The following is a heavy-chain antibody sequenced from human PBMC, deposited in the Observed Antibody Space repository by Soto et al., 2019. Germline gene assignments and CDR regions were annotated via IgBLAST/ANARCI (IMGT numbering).Heavy chain of an antibody. CDR3: AKEDTSSGSLDY. J-gene: IGHJ4*02. CDR1: GYTFTGYY. V-gene: IGHV3-23*01. D-gene: IGHD6-19*01. CDR2: ISDSGATT. Sequence: GASVKVSCKASGYTFTGYYMHWVRQAPGKGLEWVSGISDSGATTYYADSVRGRFTISRDNSKKTLYLQMKSLRAEDSASYYCAKEDTSSGSLDYWGQGALVTVSS.